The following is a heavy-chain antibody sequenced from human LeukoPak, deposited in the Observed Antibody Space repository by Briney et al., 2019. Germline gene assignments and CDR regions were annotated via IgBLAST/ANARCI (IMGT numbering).Heavy chain of an antibody. Sequence: SETLSLTCAVYGGSFSGYYWSWIRQPPGKGLEWIGEINHSGSTNYNPSLKSRVTISVDTSKNQFSLKLSSVTAADTAVYYCARLLSVRVTYLSSTDYWGEGTLVIVSS. D-gene: IGHD2-21*02. J-gene: IGHJ4*02. CDR3: ARLLSVRVTYLSSTDY. V-gene: IGHV4-34*01. CDR2: INHSGST. CDR1: GGSFSGYY.